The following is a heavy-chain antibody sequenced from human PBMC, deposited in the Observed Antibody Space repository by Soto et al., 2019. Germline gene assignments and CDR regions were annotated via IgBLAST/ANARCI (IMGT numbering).Heavy chain of an antibody. CDR3: AIVPDY. Sequence: QLQLQESGSGLVKPSQTLSLTCAVSGGSISSGGYSWSWIRQPPGKGLEWIGYMYHSGSTYYNPSLKSRVTISIDRPKNQFSMQLSSVTAADSAVYYCAIVPDYWGQGILVTVSS. D-gene: IGHD2-2*01. CDR1: GGSISSGGYS. J-gene: IGHJ4*02. V-gene: IGHV4-30-2*01. CDR2: MYHSGST.